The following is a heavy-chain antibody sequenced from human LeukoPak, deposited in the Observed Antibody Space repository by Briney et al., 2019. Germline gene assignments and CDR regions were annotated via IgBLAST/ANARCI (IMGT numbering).Heavy chain of an antibody. J-gene: IGHJ4*02. Sequence: GGSLRLSCAASGFTFSSYGMHWVRQAPGKGLEWVAVISYDGSNKYYADSVKGRFTISRDNSKNTLYLQMNSLRAEDTAAYYCAKDFTTVTTSGNWGQGTLVTVSS. CDR1: GFTFSSYG. CDR3: AKDFTTVTTSGN. V-gene: IGHV3-30*18. CDR2: ISYDGSNK. D-gene: IGHD4-4*01.